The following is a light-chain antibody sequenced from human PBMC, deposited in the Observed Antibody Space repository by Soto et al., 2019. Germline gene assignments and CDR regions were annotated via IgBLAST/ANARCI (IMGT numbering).Light chain of an antibody. CDR3: AAWDDSLNGYV. J-gene: IGLJ1*01. CDR2: SNN. CDR1: TSKNGSNT. Sequence: QSVLTQPPSASGTPGQRVTISCSGSTSKNGSNTINWYQHLPGTAPKLLIYSNNRRPSGVPDRFSGSKSGTSASLAISGLQSDDEADYYCAAWDDSLNGYVFGTGTKVTVL. V-gene: IGLV1-44*01.